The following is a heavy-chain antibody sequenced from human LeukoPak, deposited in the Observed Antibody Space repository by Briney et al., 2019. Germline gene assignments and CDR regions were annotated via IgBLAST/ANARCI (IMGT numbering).Heavy chain of an antibody. D-gene: IGHD6-13*01. CDR2: IIPILGIA. CDR1: GGTFSSYA. J-gene: IGHJ4*02. CDR3: ARTARRIAAAGIDY. Sequence: SVKVSCKASGGTFSSYAISWVRQAPGQGLEWMGGIIPILGIANYAQKFQGRVTITADKSTSTAYMELSSLRSEDTAVYYCARTARRIAAAGIDYWGQGTLVTVSS. V-gene: IGHV1-69*10.